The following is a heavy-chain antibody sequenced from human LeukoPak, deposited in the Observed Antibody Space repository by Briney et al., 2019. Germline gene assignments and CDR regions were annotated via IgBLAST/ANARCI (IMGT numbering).Heavy chain of an antibody. V-gene: IGHV3-20*04. J-gene: IGHJ4*02. CDR1: GFTFDDYG. D-gene: IGHD1-26*01. CDR3: ARERSGSGSYHLDY. Sequence: RPGGSLRLSCAASGFTFDDYGMSWVRPAPGKGLEWVSGINWNGGSTGYADSVKGRFTISRDNAKNSLYLQMNSLRAEDTALYYCARERSGSGSYHLDYWGQGTLVTVSS. CDR2: INWNGGST.